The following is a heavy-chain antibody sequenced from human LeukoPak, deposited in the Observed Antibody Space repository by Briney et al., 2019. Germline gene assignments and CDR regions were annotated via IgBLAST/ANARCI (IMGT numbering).Heavy chain of an antibody. J-gene: IGHJ5*02. CDR3: AKVEAYYYDSSGSSPFDP. D-gene: IGHD3-22*01. CDR1: GFTFSSYG. CDR2: ISYDGSNK. Sequence: PGGSLRLSCAASGFTFSSYGMHWVRQAPGKGLEWVAVISYDGSNKYYADSVKGRFTISRDNSKNTLYLQMNSLRAEDTAVYYCAKVEAYYYDSSGSSPFDPWGQGTLVTVSS. V-gene: IGHV3-30*18.